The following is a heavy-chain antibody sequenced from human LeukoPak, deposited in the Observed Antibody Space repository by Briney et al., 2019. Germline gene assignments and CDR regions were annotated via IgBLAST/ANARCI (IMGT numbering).Heavy chain of an antibody. CDR2: IFPAASDP. V-gene: IGHV5-51*01. CDR3: ARRAGQQPPDY. CDR1: GYKFISYW. J-gene: IGHJ4*02. Sequence: GEXLKISFKGSGYKFISYWIGWVRQMPGKGLEWMGIIFPAASDPTYTPSFHAQLPLSPHKSISTAYLQWTSLKASDTAMYYCARRAGQQPPDYWGQGTLVTVSS. D-gene: IGHD3-10*01.